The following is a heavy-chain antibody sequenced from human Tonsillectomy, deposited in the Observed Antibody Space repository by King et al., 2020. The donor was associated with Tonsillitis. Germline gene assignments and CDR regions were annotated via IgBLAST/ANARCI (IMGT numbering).Heavy chain of an antibody. D-gene: IGHD2-2*01. V-gene: IGHV4-30-2*01. Sequence: PLQESGSGLVKPSQTLSLTCAVSGGSISSGGYSWNWIRQPPGKGLEWIGYIHHSGSTYYNPSLKSRVTLSVDRSKNQFSLKLSCVTAADTAVYYCARASYQLPSGWFDPWGQGTLVTVSS. J-gene: IGHJ5*02. CDR1: GGSISSGGYS. CDR3: ARASYQLPSGWFDP. CDR2: IHHSGST.